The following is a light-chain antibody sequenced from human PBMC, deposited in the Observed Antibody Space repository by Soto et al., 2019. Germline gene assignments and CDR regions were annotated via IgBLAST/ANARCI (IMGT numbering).Light chain of an antibody. Sequence: QSALTQPPSASGSHGQSVTISCTGTSSDVGANNYVSWYQQHPGKAPKLMIYEVTKRPSGVPDRFSGSKSGNTASLTVSGLQAEDEADYYCSSYAGANRVFGTGTKLTVL. V-gene: IGLV2-8*01. CDR2: EVT. J-gene: IGLJ1*01. CDR3: SSYAGANRV. CDR1: SSDVGANNY.